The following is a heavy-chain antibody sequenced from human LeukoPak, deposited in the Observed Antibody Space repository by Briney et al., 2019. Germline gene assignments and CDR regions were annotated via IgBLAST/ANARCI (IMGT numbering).Heavy chain of an antibody. V-gene: IGHV4-38-2*02. CDR2: IYHTGST. J-gene: IGHJ6*03. CDR3: ATTSSYYGSGSYPHYYYYYMDV. D-gene: IGHD3-10*01. CDR1: DYSSSSGYY. Sequence: SETLSLTCTVSDYSSSSGYYWGWIRQPPGKGLEWIGSIYHTGSTYYNPSLRSRVTISVDTSKNQFSLKLSSVTAADTALYYCATTSSYYGSGSYPHYYYYYMDVWGKGTTVTISS.